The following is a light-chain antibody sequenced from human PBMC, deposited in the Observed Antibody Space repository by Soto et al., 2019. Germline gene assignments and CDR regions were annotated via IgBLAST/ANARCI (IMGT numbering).Light chain of an antibody. CDR3: QQYNDGLLRT. J-gene: IGKJ5*01. V-gene: IGKV3-15*01. CDR1: QSLXTN. Sequence: IGVTQYAASLSVSLGERVALACRASQSLXTNLAWYQWKPGQAPRLLISDASTRAAGIPVRFSGSGSGTEFTLTISCLRSEDSAMCYCQQYNDGLLRTFGQGTRLEIK. CDR2: DAS.